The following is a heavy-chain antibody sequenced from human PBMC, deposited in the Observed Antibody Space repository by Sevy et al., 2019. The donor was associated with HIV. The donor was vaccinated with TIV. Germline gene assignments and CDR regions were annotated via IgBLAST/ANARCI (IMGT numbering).Heavy chain of an antibody. J-gene: IGHJ3*02. CDR3: AKDVYDSSGYYPMGAFDI. CDR2: ISGSGGST. Sequence: GGSLRLSCAASRFTFVTYAMNWVRQAPGKGLEWVSGISGSGGSTYYEDSVKGRFTIPRDNSKNTLHMQMNSLRAEDTAVYYCAKDVYDSSGYYPMGAFDIWGQGRMVTVSS. D-gene: IGHD3-22*01. CDR1: RFTFVTYA. V-gene: IGHV3-23*01.